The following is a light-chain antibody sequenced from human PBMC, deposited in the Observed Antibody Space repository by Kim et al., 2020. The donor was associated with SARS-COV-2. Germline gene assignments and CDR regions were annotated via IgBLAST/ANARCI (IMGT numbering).Light chain of an antibody. Sequence: DIQMTQSPSSLSASLGDRVTITCRASQGISTNVGWFQQKAGEAPKSLIYGASTLQGGVPSRFSGCGSGRDFTLTISSVQPEDFAIFFCQQYNSHPITFGQETRMEIK. CDR2: GAS. CDR3: QQYNSHPIT. J-gene: IGKJ5*01. V-gene: IGKV1-16*01. CDR1: QGISTN.